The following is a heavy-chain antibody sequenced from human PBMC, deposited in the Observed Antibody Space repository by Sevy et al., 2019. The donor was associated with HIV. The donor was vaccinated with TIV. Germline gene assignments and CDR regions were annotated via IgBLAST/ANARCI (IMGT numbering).Heavy chain of an antibody. D-gene: IGHD6-19*01. CDR3: ARDLTWAVAGHTGMDV. J-gene: IGHJ6*02. CDR1: GFTFSSYS. CDR2: ISSSSSYI. V-gene: IGHV3-21*01. Sequence: GGSLRLSCAASGFTFSSYSMNWVRQAPGKGLEWVSSISSSSSYIYYADSVKGRFTISRDNAKNSLYLQMNSLRAEDTAVYYCARDLTWAVAGHTGMDVWGQGTTVTVSS.